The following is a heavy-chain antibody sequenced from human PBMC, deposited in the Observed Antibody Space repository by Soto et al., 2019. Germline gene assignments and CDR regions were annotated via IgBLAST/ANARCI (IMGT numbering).Heavy chain of an antibody. CDR3: ARGRGYCSSTSCYTAFDY. Sequence: ASVKVSCKASGYTFTSYYINWVRQAPGQGLEWMGIINPSGGSTSYAQKFQGRVTMTRDTSTSTVYMELSSLRSDDTAVYYCARGRGYCSSTSCYTAFDYWGQGTLVTGS. V-gene: IGHV1-46*01. CDR2: INPSGGST. J-gene: IGHJ4*02. D-gene: IGHD2-2*02. CDR1: GYTFTSYY.